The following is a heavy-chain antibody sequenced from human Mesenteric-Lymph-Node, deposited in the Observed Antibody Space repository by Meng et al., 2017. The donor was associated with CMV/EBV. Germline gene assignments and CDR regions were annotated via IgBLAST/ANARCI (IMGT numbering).Heavy chain of an antibody. CDR1: GGTFRTYA. CDR3: ASRKGYSGYDYHLDD. Sequence: SGGTFRTYAIGWVRQAPGQGLEWVGGIIPVYKTINYAQRFQGRVTISADESMNTVYIDISGLRSEDTAVYYCASRKGYSGYDYHLDDWGQGTLVTVSS. D-gene: IGHD5-12*01. V-gene: IGHV1-69*01. CDR2: IIPVYKTI. J-gene: IGHJ4*01.